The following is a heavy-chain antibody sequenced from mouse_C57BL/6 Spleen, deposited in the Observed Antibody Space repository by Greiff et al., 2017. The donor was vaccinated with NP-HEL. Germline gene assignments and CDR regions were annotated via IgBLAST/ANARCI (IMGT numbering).Heavy chain of an antibody. CDR3: TTDEYVTWFAY. J-gene: IGHJ3*01. V-gene: IGHV14-1*01. CDR2: IDPEDGDT. D-gene: IGHD5-1*01. CDR1: GFNIKDYY. Sequence: EVQLQQSGAELVRPGASVKLSCTASGFNIKDYYMHWVKQRPEQGLEWIGRIDPEDGDTEYAPKFQGKATMTADTSSNTSYLQLSSLTSEDTAVYYCTTDEYVTWFAYWGQGTLVTVSA.